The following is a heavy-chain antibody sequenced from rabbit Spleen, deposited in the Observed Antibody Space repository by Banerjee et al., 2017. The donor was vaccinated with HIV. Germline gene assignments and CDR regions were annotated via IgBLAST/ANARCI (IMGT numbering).Heavy chain of an antibody. D-gene: IGHD1-1*01. V-gene: IGHV1S45*01. CDR3: ARDNGSGDYIDVYFDL. Sequence: QEQLEESGGDLVKPGASLTLTCTASGFSFSGRYWICWVRQAPGKGPEWIACIHDTNNGATYYASWAKGRFTISKTSSTTVTLQMTSLTGADTATYFCARDNGSGDYIDVYFDLWGPGTLVTVS. CDR1: GFSFSGRYW. J-gene: IGHJ4*01. CDR2: IHDTNNGAT.